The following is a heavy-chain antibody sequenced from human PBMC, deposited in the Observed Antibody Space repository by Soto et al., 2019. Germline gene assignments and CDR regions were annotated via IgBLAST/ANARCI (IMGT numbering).Heavy chain of an antibody. Sequence: QVQLVQSGAEVKEPGSSVKVSCKASGGTFSSYSISWVRQAPGQGLEWMGGIIPILGTPQYARKFQGRVTITADESTTTASMELSRLRSDDTAVYYCATRLSISGVVMSWFDPWGRGALVTVSS. CDR1: GGTFSSYS. J-gene: IGHJ5*01. D-gene: IGHD3-3*01. V-gene: IGHV1-69*01. CDR2: IIPILGTP. CDR3: ATRLSISGVVMSWFDP.